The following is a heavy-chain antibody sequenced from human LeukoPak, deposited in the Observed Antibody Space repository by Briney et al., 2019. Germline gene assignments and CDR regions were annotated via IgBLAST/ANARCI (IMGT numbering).Heavy chain of an antibody. CDR3: ARDGYFDY. CDR2: ISYDGSNK. V-gene: IGHV3-30-3*01. J-gene: IGHJ4*02. CDR1: GFTFSSYA. Sequence: GGSLRLSCAASGFTFSSYAMHWVRQAPGKGLEWVAVISYDGSNKYYVDSVKGRFTISRDNSKNTLYLQMNNLRAEDTAVYYCARDGYFDYWGQGTLVTVSS.